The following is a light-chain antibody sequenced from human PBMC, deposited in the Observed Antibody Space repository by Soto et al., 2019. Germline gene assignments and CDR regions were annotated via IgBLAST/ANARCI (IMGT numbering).Light chain of an antibody. Sequence: EIQMTQSPATVSAYVGDRVTITCRASQSISSWLAWYQHKPGKAPKLLIYDASNLDSGVPSRFSGSGSGTESSLTISNLQPDDCATYYCQQYENYWTFGQGTKVDIK. CDR1: QSISSW. J-gene: IGKJ1*01. CDR3: QQYENYWT. CDR2: DAS. V-gene: IGKV1-5*01.